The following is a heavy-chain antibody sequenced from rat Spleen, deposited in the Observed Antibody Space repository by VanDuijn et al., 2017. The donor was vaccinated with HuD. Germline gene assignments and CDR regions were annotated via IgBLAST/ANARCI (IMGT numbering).Heavy chain of an antibody. V-gene: IGHV5-29*01. Sequence: EVQLVEAGGGLVQTGRSLTLSCTASGFTFSNYGMAWVRQAPTKGLAWVATISYDGSNTYYRDSVKGRFTISRDNAKSTLYLQMDSLRSEDTATYYCITDYGGYSRDYFGYWGQGVVVTVSS. J-gene: IGHJ2*01. CDR3: ITDYGGYSRDYFGY. CDR2: ISYDGSNT. CDR1: GFTFSNYG. D-gene: IGHD1-11*01.